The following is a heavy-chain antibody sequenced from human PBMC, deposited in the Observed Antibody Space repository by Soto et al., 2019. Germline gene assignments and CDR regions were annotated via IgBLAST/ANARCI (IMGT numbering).Heavy chain of an antibody. CDR2: IYYSGST. V-gene: IGHV4-59*08. J-gene: IGHJ4*02. CDR1: GCSISSYY. CDR3: ARLMITFGGVIAHFDY. Sequence: PSETLSLTCTFSGCSISSYYWSLIRQPPGKGLEWIGYIYYSGSTYYNPSLKSRVTISVDTSKNQFSLKLSSVTAADTAVYYCARLMITFGGVIAHFDYWGQGTLVTVSS. D-gene: IGHD3-16*02.